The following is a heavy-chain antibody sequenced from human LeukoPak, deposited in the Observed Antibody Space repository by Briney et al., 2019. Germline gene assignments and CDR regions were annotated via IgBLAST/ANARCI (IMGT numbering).Heavy chain of an antibody. D-gene: IGHD2-2*01. CDR3: ARNMEGPYCSSTSCIDAFDI. CDR2: INAGNGNT. J-gene: IGHJ3*02. CDR1: GYTFTSYA. V-gene: IGHV1-3*03. Sequence: GASAKVSCKASGYTFTSYAMHWVRQAPGQRLEWMGWINAGNGNTKYSQEFQGRVTITRDTSASTAYMELSSLRSEDMAVYYCARNMEGPYCSSTSCIDAFDIWGQGTMVTVSS.